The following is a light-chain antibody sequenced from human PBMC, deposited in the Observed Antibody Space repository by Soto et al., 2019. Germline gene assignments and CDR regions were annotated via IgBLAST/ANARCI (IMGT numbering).Light chain of an antibody. CDR2: LNSDGSH. CDR1: SGHSSYA. J-gene: IGLJ2*01. CDR3: QTGGTGIQV. V-gene: IGLV4-69*01. Sequence: QSVLTQSPSASASLGASVKLTCTLSSGHSSYAIAWHQQQPEKGPRYLMKLNSDGSHSKGDGIPDRFSGSSSGAERYLTISSLRSEDEADYYCQTGGTGIQVFGGGTKLTVL.